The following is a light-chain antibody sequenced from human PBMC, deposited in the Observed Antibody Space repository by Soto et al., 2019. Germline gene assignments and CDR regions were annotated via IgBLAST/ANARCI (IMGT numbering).Light chain of an antibody. CDR2: AAS. J-gene: IGKJ1*01. V-gene: IGKV1-8*01. CDR3: LQDYNYPPT. Sequence: AIRMTQSPSSFSASTGDRVTITCRASQDISSSLAWYQQKPGKAPKLLIYAASSLQSGVPSRFSGSASGTDFTLTISSLQPEDFATYYCLQDYNYPPTFGQGTKVDIK. CDR1: QDISSS.